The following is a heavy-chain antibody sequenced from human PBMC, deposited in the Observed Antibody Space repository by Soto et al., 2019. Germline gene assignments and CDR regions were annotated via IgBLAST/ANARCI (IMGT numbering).Heavy chain of an antibody. D-gene: IGHD2-2*01. CDR1: GFTFSSYA. CDR3: AKLAVGYCSSTSCYGYYYYYMDV. CDR2: ISGSGGST. Sequence: GGSLRLSCAASGFTFSSYAMSWVRQAPGKGLEWVSAISGSGGSTYYADSVKGRFTISRDNSKNTLYLQMNSLRAEDTAVYYCAKLAVGYCSSTSCYGYYYYYMDVWGKGTTVTVSS. V-gene: IGHV3-23*01. J-gene: IGHJ6*03.